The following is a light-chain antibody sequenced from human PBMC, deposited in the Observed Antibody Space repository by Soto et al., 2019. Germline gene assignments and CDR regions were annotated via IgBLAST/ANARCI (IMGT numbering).Light chain of an antibody. Sequence: QSVLTQPPSASGTPGQRVTVSCSGSSSNIGSNTVNWYQQLPGTAPKLLIYSNNQRPSGVPDRFSASKSGTSASLAISGLQSEDEADYYCAAWDDSLSGVAFGGGTKRTVL. J-gene: IGLJ2*01. CDR2: SNN. V-gene: IGLV1-44*01. CDR3: AAWDDSLSGVA. CDR1: SSNIGSNT.